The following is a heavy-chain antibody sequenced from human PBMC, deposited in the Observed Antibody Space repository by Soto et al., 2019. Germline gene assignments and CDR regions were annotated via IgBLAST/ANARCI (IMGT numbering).Heavy chain of an antibody. Sequence: HITLKESGPPLVKPTQPLTLTCTFSGFPLSNSAVGVGWIRQPQGKAPEWLALIYWDDDKRYSPSLKNSLTITKDTSKNKVVLSMNNMDPVDTGTYFCAHDYGGKYGMEVWGEGTTVTVSS. J-gene: IGHJ6*04. CDR2: IYWDDDK. CDR1: GFPLSNSAVG. V-gene: IGHV2-5*02. D-gene: IGHD4-17*01. CDR3: AHDYGGKYGMEV.